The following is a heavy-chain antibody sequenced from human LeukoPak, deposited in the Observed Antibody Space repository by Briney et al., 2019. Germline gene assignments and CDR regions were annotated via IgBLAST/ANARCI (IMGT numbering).Heavy chain of an antibody. CDR3: ARHPDYGDYYYYYMDV. V-gene: IGHV3-20*04. J-gene: IGHJ6*03. D-gene: IGHD4-17*01. CDR1: GFTFDDYG. CDR2: INWNGGST. Sequence: GGSLRLSCAASGFTFDDYGMSWVRQAPGKGLEWVSGINWNGGSTGYADSVKGRFTISRDNSKNTLYLQMNSLRAEDTAVYYCARHPDYGDYYYYYMDVWGKGTTVTISS.